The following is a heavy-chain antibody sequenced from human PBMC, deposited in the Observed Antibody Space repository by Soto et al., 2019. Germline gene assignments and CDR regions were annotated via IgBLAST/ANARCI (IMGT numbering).Heavy chain of an antibody. Sequence: SETLSLTCIVSGGAISGSYWSWIRQSPGKGLEWLGYVYYTGSTNYSPSLRSRVSISVDTSKNEFSLRLSSVTAADTAVYFCARSVAVPGAHIDYWGQGTQVTVSS. D-gene: IGHD6-19*01. CDR2: VYYTGST. CDR3: ARSVAVPGAHIDY. J-gene: IGHJ4*02. V-gene: IGHV4-59*01. CDR1: GGAISGSY.